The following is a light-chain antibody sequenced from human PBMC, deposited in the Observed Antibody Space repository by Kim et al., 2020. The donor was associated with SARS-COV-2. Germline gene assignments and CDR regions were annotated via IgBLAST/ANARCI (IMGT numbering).Light chain of an antibody. Sequence: SLSPGERATLFGRASQSVSSRYLVWYQQKPGQATRLLIYGASSRATGIPERFSGSGSGTDFTLTITRLEPEDFAVYYCQQYGSSYTFGQGTKLEI. J-gene: IGKJ2*01. CDR3: QQYGSSYT. CDR2: GAS. CDR1: QSVSSRY. V-gene: IGKV3-20*01.